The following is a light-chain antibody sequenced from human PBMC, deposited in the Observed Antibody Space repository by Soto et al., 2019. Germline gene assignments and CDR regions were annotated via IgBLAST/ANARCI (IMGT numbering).Light chain of an antibody. Sequence: QSVLTQSPSASASLGASVKLTCTLSSGHSSNAIAWHQQQPEKGPRYLMKLNSDGSHNKGDGIPDRFSGSSSGAERYLTISSLQSEDEADYYCQTWGTAIVVFGGGTKVTVL. V-gene: IGLV4-69*01. CDR1: SGHSSNA. CDR2: LNSDGSH. CDR3: QTWGTAIVV. J-gene: IGLJ2*01.